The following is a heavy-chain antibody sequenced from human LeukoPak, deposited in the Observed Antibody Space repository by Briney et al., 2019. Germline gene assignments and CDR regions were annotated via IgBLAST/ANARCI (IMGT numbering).Heavy chain of an antibody. J-gene: IGHJ4*02. V-gene: IGHV4-4*02. Sequence: SETLSLTCAVSGDSINNNIWWTWVRQPPGKGLEWIGEIHHGGSTNYKPSLKSRVTISVDKSKNQFSLKVTSVTAADTAIYYCARKSATDYYEPVYWGQGALVTVSS. D-gene: IGHD3-9*01. CDR1: GDSINNNIW. CDR3: ARKSATDYYEPVY. CDR2: IHHGGST.